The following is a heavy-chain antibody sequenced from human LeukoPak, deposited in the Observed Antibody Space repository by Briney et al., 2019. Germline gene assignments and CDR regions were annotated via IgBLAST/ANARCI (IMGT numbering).Heavy chain of an antibody. CDR1: GFTFSSYG. CDR3: TRSYGSGTPDDY. D-gene: IGHD3-10*01. J-gene: IGHJ4*02. Sequence: GGSLRLSCAASGFTFSSYGMHWFRQAPGKGLEWVGFTRSKGYGGTTEYAASVKGRFIISRDDSKNIAYLQMNSLKTEDTAVYYCTRSYGSGTPDDYWGQGTLVTVSS. CDR2: TRSKGYGGTT. V-gene: IGHV3-49*03.